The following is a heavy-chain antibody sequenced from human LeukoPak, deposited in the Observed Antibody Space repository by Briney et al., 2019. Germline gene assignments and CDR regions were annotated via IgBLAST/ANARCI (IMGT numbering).Heavy chain of an antibody. CDR2: ISYDGSNK. D-gene: IGHD2-2*02. CDR3: ATHPATWDIVVVPAAIVDY. J-gene: IGHJ4*02. CDR1: GFTFSSYA. Sequence: GGSLRLSCAASGFTFSSYAVHWVRQAPGKGLEWVAVISYDGSNKYYADSVKGRFTISRDNSKNTLYLQMNSLRAEDTAVYYCATHPATWDIVVVPAAIVDYWGQGTLVTVSS. V-gene: IGHV3-30-3*01.